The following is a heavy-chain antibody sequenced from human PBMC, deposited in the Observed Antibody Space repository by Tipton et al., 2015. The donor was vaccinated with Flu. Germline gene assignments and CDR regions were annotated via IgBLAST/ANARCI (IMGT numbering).Heavy chain of an antibody. D-gene: IGHD6-13*01. CDR1: GFTFSSYE. J-gene: IGHJ4*02. CDR2: ISSRGDTI. Sequence: GSLRLSCAASGFTFSSYEMNWVRQAPGKGLEWVSYISSRGDTISYADSVRGRFTISRDNAKNSLYLQMNSLRAEDTAVYYCARGDTYSSNPSSIDYWGQGTLVTVSS. V-gene: IGHV3-48*03. CDR3: ARGDTYSSNPSSIDY.